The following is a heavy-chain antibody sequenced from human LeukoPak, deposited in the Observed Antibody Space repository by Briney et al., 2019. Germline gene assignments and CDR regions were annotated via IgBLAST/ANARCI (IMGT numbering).Heavy chain of an antibody. V-gene: IGHV1-46*01. CDR3: ARDRGIAAAGPPLGFDP. J-gene: IGHJ5*02. Sequence: GASVKVSCKASGYTLTTYYMHWVRQAPGQGLEWMGIIIPSGGGTTYAQNFQGRVTMTRDTSTGTVYMELSSLRSEDTAVYYCARDRGIAAAGPPLGFDPWGQGTLVTVSS. CDR2: IIPSGGGT. D-gene: IGHD6-13*01. CDR1: GYTLTTYY.